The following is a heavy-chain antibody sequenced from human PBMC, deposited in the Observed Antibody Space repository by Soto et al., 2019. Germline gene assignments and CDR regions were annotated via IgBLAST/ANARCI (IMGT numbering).Heavy chain of an antibody. Sequence: QVQLQESGPGLVKPSQTLSLTCTVSGGSISSGDYYWSWIRQPPGKGLEWIGYIYYSGGTYYNPSIKSRVTISVDTSKNQFSLKLSSVTAADTAVYYCARGDTMVRGLAYWGQGTLVTVSS. CDR1: GGSISSGDYY. D-gene: IGHD3-10*01. CDR3: ARGDTMVRGLAY. CDR2: IYYSGGT. J-gene: IGHJ4*02. V-gene: IGHV4-30-4*01.